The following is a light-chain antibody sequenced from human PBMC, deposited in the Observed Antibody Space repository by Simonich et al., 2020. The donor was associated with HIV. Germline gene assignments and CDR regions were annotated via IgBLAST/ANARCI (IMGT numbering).Light chain of an antibody. CDR1: SSDVGSSNL. Sequence: QSALTQPASVSGSPGQSITISCPRTSSDVGSSNLVSWYQQHPGKPPTLMIYDVSTRPSWVSNRFSGSKSGNTASLTISGLQAEDEADYYCSSYTSSSTLVFGGGTKLTVL. CDR2: DVS. V-gene: IGLV2-14*02. J-gene: IGLJ3*02. CDR3: SSYTSSSTLV.